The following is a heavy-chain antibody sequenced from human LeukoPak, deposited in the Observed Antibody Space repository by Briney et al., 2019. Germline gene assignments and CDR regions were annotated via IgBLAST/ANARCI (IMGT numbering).Heavy chain of an antibody. D-gene: IGHD3-22*01. V-gene: IGHV4-59*01. CDR2: IHYSGST. CDR1: GGSISSYY. Sequence: SETLSLTCTVSGGSISSYYWSWIRQPPGKGLEWIGYIHYSGSTNYNPSLKSRVTISVDTSKNQFSLKLSSVTAADTAVYYCAREGYYDSSGYYAIDYWGQGTLVTVSS. CDR3: AREGYYDSSGYYAIDY. J-gene: IGHJ4*02.